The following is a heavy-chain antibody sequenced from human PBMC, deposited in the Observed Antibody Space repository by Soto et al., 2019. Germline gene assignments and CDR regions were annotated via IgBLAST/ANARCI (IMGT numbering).Heavy chain of an antibody. CDR3: AREVTLWSGTLVGRGYNYYMDV. CDR1: EFTFSDYY. D-gene: IGHD3-3*01. Sequence: QVQLVESGGGLVKPGGSLRLSCAASEFTFSDYYMSWIRQAPGKGLEWDSYISSSGSIINYADSVKGRFTISRDNAKNSMYVQMRSLRAEDTAVYYCAREVTLWSGTLVGRGYNYYMDVRGKGTTVNVSS. V-gene: IGHV3-11*01. J-gene: IGHJ6*03. CDR2: ISSSGSII.